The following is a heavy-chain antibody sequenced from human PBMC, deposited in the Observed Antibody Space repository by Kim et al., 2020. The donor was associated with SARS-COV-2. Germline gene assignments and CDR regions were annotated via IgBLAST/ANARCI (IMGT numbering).Heavy chain of an antibody. CDR3: AREMITFGGVIVNARWGDAFHI. J-gene: IGHJ3*02. V-gene: IGHV3-66*01. D-gene: IGHD3-16*02. Sequence: GGSLRLSCAASGFTVSSNYMSWVRQAPGKGLEWVSVIYSGGSTYYADSVKGRFTISRDNSKNTLYLQMNSLRAEDTAVYYCAREMITFGGVIVNARWGDAFHIWGQGTMVTVSS. CDR1: GFTVSSNY. CDR2: IYSGGST.